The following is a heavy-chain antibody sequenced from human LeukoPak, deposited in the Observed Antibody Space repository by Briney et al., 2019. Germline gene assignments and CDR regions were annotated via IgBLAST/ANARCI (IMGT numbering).Heavy chain of an antibody. J-gene: IGHJ3*02. CDR3: AKATRRVVPAAMSAFDI. V-gene: IGHV3-30*02. D-gene: IGHD2-2*01. CDR2: IRYDGSNK. Sequence: GGSLRLSCAASGFTFSSYGMHWVRQAPGKGLEWVAFIRYDGSNKYYADSVKGRFTISRDNSKNTLYLQMNSLRAEDTAVYYCAKATRRVVPAAMSAFDIWGQGTMVTVSS. CDR1: GFTFSSYG.